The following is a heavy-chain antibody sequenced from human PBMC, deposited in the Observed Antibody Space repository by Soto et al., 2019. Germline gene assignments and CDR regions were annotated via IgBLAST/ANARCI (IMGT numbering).Heavy chain of an antibody. J-gene: IGHJ2*01. CDR2: ISYNAYRA. V-gene: IGHV3-23*01. CDR1: GFIFSTYD. Sequence: EGQLLESGGGLVQPGGSLRLSCAASGFIFSTYDMTWVRQAPGKGLEWVSQISYNAYRAYYADSVKGRFIISRDDSKNMLSRQMDSLRAEYAAIYCCAKLRTPDARCYVNLVGGGSLVTVCS. CDR3: AKLRTPDARCYVNL.